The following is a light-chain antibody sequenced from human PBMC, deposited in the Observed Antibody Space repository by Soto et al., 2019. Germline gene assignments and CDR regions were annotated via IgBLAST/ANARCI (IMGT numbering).Light chain of an antibody. V-gene: IGKV1-5*01. CDR1: QRISRW. Sequence: DIQMTQSPSTLSASVGDRVTIACRASQRISRWLVWYQQKPGKAPKVLIWDASSLQSGVPSRFSGSGSGTEFPLTISSLQADDFGTYYCEQYNGYSTWTFGQGTKVEIK. J-gene: IGKJ1*01. CDR3: EQYNGYSTWT. CDR2: DAS.